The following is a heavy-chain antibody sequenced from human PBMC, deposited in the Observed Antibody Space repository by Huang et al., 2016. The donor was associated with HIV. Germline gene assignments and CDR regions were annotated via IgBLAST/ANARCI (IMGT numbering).Heavy chain of an antibody. Sequence: EVQLVESGGGLVQPGGSLRLSCAASGFTFSSYWLHWVRQAPGKGLLWVSRMNSDWSRTKYADVVKGRLTSSRANAKKTLYLQRNSLRVEDTAVDYCARDTDGRGGLDYWGQGTLVTVSS. CDR2: MNSDWSRT. V-gene: IGHV3-74*01. D-gene: IGHD4-17*01. J-gene: IGHJ4*02. CDR3: ARDTDGRGGLDY. CDR1: GFTFSSYW.